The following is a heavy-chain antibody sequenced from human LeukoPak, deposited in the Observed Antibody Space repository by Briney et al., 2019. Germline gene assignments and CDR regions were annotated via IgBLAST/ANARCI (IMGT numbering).Heavy chain of an antibody. CDR1: GFTFSSYS. J-gene: IGHJ6*03. V-gene: IGHV3-21*04. D-gene: IGHD6-6*01. CDR2: ISSSSSYI. Sequence: KPGGSLRLSCAASGFTFSSYSMNWVRQAPGKGLEWVSSISSSSSYIYYADSVKGRFTISRDNSKNTLYLQMNSLRAEDTAVYYCAKGRAARPPGGYYYYYMDVWGKGTTVTVSS. CDR3: AKGRAARPPGGYYYYYMDV.